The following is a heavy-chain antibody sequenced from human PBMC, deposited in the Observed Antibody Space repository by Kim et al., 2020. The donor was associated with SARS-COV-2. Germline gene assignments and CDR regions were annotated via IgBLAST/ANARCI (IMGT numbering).Heavy chain of an antibody. J-gene: IGHJ6*02. CDR3: ARRKVPAAMSGDYYYGMDV. V-gene: IGHV5-10-1*01. CDR1: GYSFTSYW. Sequence: GESLKISCKGSGYSFTSYWISWVRQMPGKGLEWMGRIDPSDSYTNYSPSFQGHVTISADKSISTAYLQWSSLKASDTAMYYCARRKVPAAMSGDYYYGMDVWGQGTTVTVSS. CDR2: IDPSDSYT. D-gene: IGHD2-2*01.